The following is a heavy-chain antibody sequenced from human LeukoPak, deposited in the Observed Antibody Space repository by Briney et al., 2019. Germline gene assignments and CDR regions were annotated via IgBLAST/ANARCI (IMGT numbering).Heavy chain of an antibody. J-gene: IGHJ3*02. Sequence: ASVKVSCKASGGTFSSYAISWVRQAPGKGLEWMGGIIPIFGTANYAQKFQGRVTITADESTSTAYMELSSLRSEDTAVYYCARDPTPNYDILTGYYTTDAFDIWGQGTMVTVSS. CDR1: GGTFSSYA. D-gene: IGHD3-9*01. CDR2: IIPIFGTA. V-gene: IGHV1-69*13. CDR3: ARDPTPNYDILTGYYTTDAFDI.